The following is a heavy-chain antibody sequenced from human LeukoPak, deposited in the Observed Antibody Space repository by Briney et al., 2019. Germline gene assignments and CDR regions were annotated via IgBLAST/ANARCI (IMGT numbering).Heavy chain of an antibody. CDR1: GFTFSSYA. Sequence: PGGSLRLSCAASGFTFSSYAMSWVRQAPGKGLEWVSGISSSGGTTNYADSVKGHFTISRDNSNNTLYLQMNSLRAEDTAVYYCAKGDFRGSGSYLVYWGQGTLVTVSS. J-gene: IGHJ4*02. D-gene: IGHD3-10*01. CDR3: AKGDFRGSGSYLVY. CDR2: ISSSGGTT. V-gene: IGHV3-23*01.